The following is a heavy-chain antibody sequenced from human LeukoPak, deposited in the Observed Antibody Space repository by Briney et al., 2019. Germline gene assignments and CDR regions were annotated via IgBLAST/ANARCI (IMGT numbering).Heavy chain of an antibody. V-gene: IGHV3-7*01. CDR1: GFTFSSYW. J-gene: IGHJ4*02. Sequence: GGSLRLSCAASGFTFSSYWMSWVRQAPGKGLEWVANIKQDGSEKYYVDSVKGRFTISRDNAKDSLYLQMNSLRAEDTAVYYCAREAYGDYPDYWGQGTLVTVSS. D-gene: IGHD4-17*01. CDR3: AREAYGDYPDY. CDR2: IKQDGSEK.